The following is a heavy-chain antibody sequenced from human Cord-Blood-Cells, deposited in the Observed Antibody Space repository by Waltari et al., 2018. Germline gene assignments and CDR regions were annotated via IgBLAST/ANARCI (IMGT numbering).Heavy chain of an antibody. Sequence: EVRLVESGGGLVQPGGSLRLSCAASGFTFSSYWMSWVRQAPGKGREGVANIKQDGSEKYYVDSVKGRFTISRDNAKNSLYLQMNSLRAEDTAVYYCARGISSSSFDYWGQGTLVTVSS. J-gene: IGHJ4*02. D-gene: IGHD6-13*01. V-gene: IGHV3-7*01. CDR3: ARGISSSSFDY. CDR2: IKQDGSEK. CDR1: GFTFSSYW.